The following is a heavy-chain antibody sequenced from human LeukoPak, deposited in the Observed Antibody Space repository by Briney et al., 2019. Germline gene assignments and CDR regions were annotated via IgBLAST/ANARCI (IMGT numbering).Heavy chain of an antibody. Sequence: PSETLSLTCTVFGGSISSYYWSWIRQPPGKGLEWIGYIYYSGSTNYNPSLKSRVSISIDTSKNQFSLKLRSVTAVDTGVYYCARWGHFDTSGYFVADYWGQGTLITVSS. CDR2: IYYSGST. CDR1: GGSISSYY. J-gene: IGHJ4*02. V-gene: IGHV4-59*01. D-gene: IGHD3-22*01. CDR3: ARWGHFDTSGYFVADY.